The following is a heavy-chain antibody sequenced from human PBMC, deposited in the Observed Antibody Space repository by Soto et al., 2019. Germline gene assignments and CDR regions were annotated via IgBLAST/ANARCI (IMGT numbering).Heavy chain of an antibody. V-gene: IGHV4-4*02. J-gene: IGHJ6*02. Sequence: QVQLQESGPGLVKPSGTLSLTCAVSGGSISSSNWWSGVRQPPGKGLEWIGEIYHSGSTNYNPSLKSRVTISVDKSKNQFSLKLSSVTAADTAVYYCARTPFDSSSFYYYYCMDVWGQGTTVTVSS. D-gene: IGHD6-13*01. CDR2: IYHSGST. CDR3: ARTPFDSSSFYYYYCMDV. CDR1: GGSISSSNW.